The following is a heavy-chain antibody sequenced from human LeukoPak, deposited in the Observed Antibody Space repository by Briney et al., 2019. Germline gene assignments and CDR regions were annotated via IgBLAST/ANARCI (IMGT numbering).Heavy chain of an antibody. CDR3: ARDGPNYGDYYGMDV. CDR1: GFTFSSYS. V-gene: IGHV3-66*01. J-gene: IGHJ6*02. Sequence: PGGSLRLSCAASGFTFSSYSMNWVRQAPGKGLEWVSVIYSGGSTYYADSVKGRFTISRDNSKNTLYLQMNSLRAEDTAVYYCARDGPNYGDYYGMDVWGQGTTVTVSS. D-gene: IGHD4-17*01. CDR2: IYSGGST.